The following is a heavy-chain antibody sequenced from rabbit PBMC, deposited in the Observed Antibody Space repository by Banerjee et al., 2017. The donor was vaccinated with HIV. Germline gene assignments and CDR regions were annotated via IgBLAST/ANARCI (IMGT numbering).Heavy chain of an antibody. CDR2: IYADGSGYT. CDR1: GIDFSSYYY. CDR3: VRAGVYAGSSSYTGFDFNL. Sequence: QSLEASGGGLVKPGGTLTLTCKASGIDFSSYYYMCWVRQAPGKGLEWIACIYADGSGYTYYASWAKGRFTISKTSSTTVTLQMTSLTAADTATYFCVRAGVYAGSSSYTGFDFNLWGQGTLVTVS. J-gene: IGHJ4*01. V-gene: IGHV1S40*01. D-gene: IGHD8-1*01.